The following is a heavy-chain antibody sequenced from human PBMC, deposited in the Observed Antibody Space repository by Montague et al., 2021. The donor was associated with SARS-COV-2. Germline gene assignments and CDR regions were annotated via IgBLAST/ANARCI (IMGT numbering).Heavy chain of an antibody. CDR3: AAGDSIDY. J-gene: IGHJ4*02. CDR2: INKDGDTM. CDR1: GFTFRKYE. Sequence: SLRLSCAASGFTFRKYEMHWVRQPPGRGLQWVAHINKDGDTMYYADSVKGRFTTSRDDAKKSVFLQINSLRADDTGVYYCAAGDSIDYWGQGTLVTVSP. V-gene: IGHV3-48*03. D-gene: IGHD4-11*01.